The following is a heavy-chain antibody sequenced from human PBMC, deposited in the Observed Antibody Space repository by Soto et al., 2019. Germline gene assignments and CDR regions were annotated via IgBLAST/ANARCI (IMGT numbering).Heavy chain of an antibody. V-gene: IGHV1-69*06. CDR1: GGTFNNYA. D-gene: IGHD2-8*02. CDR3: ARWGGLSCSGAVCFKKPFDY. CDR2: ITPIAGTT. Sequence: QVQLVQSGAEVKRPESSMKVSCKPSGGTFNNYAINWVRQAPGQGLGWMGGITPIAGTTKYAQKFQGRVTITADKSTSTVYMDLSSLRSEDTAVYYCARWGGLSCSGAVCFKKPFDYWGQGTLVTVSS. J-gene: IGHJ4*02.